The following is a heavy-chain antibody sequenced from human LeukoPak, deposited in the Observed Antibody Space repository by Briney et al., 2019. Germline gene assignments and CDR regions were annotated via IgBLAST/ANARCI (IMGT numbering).Heavy chain of an antibody. CDR3: ARDRQCGY. CDR2: ISPYNSNT. V-gene: IGHV1-18*01. D-gene: IGHD2-21*01. Sequence: GASVKVSCKASGYTFTSYGISWVRQAPGQGLEWMGWISPYNSNTNYAPKLQGRVTMTTDTATSTAYMELTRLTSDDTAVYYCARDRQCGYWGQGTLVTVSS. CDR1: GYTFTSYG. J-gene: IGHJ4*02.